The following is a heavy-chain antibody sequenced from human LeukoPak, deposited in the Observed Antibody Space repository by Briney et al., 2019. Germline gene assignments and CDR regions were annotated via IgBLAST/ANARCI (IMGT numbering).Heavy chain of an antibody. Sequence: ASVKVSCKTSGYTFTSYGISWVRQAPGQGLEWMGWISAYNGNTNYAQKVQGRVTMTTDTSTSTAYMELRSLRSDDTAVYYCASSGYDSGYFDYWGQGTLVTVSS. CDR2: ISAYNGNT. CDR3: ASSGYDSGYFDY. J-gene: IGHJ4*02. D-gene: IGHD5-12*01. V-gene: IGHV1-18*01. CDR1: GYTFTSYG.